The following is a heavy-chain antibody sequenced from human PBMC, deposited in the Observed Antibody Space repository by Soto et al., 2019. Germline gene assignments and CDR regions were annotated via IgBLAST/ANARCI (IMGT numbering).Heavy chain of an antibody. V-gene: IGHV3-33*01. J-gene: IGHJ6*02. Sequence: QAQLVESGGGVVQPGRSLRLSCAASGFIFTNHAMHWVRQAPGKGLEWLAQIWSSGSRIYYADSVKGRFTVSRDNSKNTIYLQMDSLRAEDTAVYYCARDGKQSAPYSLDVWGLGTTVTVSS. CDR1: GFIFTNHA. CDR3: ARDGKQSAPYSLDV. CDR2: IWSSGSRI. D-gene: IGHD6-19*01.